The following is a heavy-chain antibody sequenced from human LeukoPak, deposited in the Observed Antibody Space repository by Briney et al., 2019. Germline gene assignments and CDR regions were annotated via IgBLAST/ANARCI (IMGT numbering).Heavy chain of an antibody. CDR3: ARVGYDGYEYDF. V-gene: IGHV1-69*02. Sequence: GASVKVSCKASGGAFIISTITWVRQAPGQGLEWMGRIIPILGITNYALKFQGRVMITADKSTSTAYMELSSLRSEDTAVYYCARVGYDGYEYDFWGQGTLVTVSS. CDR2: IIPILGIT. J-gene: IGHJ4*02. CDR1: GGAFIIST. D-gene: IGHD5-12*01.